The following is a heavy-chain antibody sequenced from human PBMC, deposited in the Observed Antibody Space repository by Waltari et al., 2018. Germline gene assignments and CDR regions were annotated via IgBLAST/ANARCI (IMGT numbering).Heavy chain of an antibody. D-gene: IGHD4-17*01. CDR1: GGSISSHY. J-gene: IGHJ2*01. CDR2: IYYSGST. Sequence: QVQLQESGPGLVKPSETLSPTCTVSGGSISSHYWRWIRQPPGKGLEWIGYIYYSGSTNYNPSLKSRVTISVDTSKNQFSLKLSSVTAADTAVYYCAREANYGDYVDWYFDLWGRGTLVTVSS. V-gene: IGHV4-59*11. CDR3: AREANYGDYVDWYFDL.